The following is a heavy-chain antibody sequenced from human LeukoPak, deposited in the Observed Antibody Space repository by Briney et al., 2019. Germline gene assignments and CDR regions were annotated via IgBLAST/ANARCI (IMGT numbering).Heavy chain of an antibody. V-gene: IGHV1-69*01. D-gene: IGHD2-2*01. Sequence: GASVKVSCTASGGTFSSYAISWVRQAPGQGLEWMGGIIPIFGTANYAQKFQGRVTITADESTSSAYMELSSLRSEDTAVYYCARADHRSTSSLGYWGQGTLVTVSS. CDR3: ARADHRSTSSLGY. J-gene: IGHJ4*02. CDR1: GGTFSSYA. CDR2: IIPIFGTA.